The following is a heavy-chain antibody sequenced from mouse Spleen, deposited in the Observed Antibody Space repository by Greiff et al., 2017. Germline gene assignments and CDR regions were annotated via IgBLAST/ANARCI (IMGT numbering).Heavy chain of an antibody. V-gene: IGHV14-4*01. D-gene: IGHD2-1*01. Sequence: EVKLQESGAELVRPGASVKLSCTASGFNIKDDYMHWVKQRPEQGLEWIGWIDPENGDTEYASKFQGKATITADTSSNTAYLQLSSLTSEDTAVYYCTTDGNYGDYWGQGTSVTVSS. J-gene: IGHJ4*01. CDR2: IDPENGDT. CDR1: GFNIKDDY. CDR3: TTDGNYGDY.